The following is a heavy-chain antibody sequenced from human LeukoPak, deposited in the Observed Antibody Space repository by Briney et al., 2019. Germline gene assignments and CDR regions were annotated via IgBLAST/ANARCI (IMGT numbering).Heavy chain of an antibody. V-gene: IGHV3-30*18. D-gene: IGHD3-3*01. J-gene: IGHJ3*02. Sequence: PGGSLRLSCAASGFTFSSYGMHWVRQAPGKGLEWVAVISYDGSNKYYADSVKGRFTISRDNSKNTLYLQMNSLRAEDTAVYYCAKDFGSYDFWSGYYSWGAFDIWGQGTMVTVSS. CDR2: ISYDGSNK. CDR3: AKDFGSYDFWSGYYSWGAFDI. CDR1: GFTFSSYG.